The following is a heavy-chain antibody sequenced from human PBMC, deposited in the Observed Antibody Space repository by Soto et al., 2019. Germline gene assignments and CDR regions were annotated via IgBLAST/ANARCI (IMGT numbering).Heavy chain of an antibody. CDR2: ISAYNGNT. J-gene: IGHJ4*02. CDR3: ARDAASGDYGDVYYLPIGY. D-gene: IGHD4-17*01. CDR1: GYTFTSYG. V-gene: IGHV1-18*01. Sequence: QVQLVQSGAEVKKPGASVKVSCKASGYTFTSYGISWVRQAPGQGLEWMGWISAYNGNTNDAQKLQGRVTMTTDTATSTAYMELRSLRPDDPALYCCARDAASGDYGDVYYLPIGYWGQGTLVTVSS.